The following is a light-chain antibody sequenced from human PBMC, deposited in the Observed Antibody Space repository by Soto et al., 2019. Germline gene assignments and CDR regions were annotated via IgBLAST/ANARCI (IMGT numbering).Light chain of an antibody. V-gene: IGKV3-15*01. J-gene: IGKJ1*01. Sequence: EVVMTQSPATLSVSPGDRATLSYRASQSVSNNLAWYQQKPGQAPRLLIYGASTRATGIPARFSGSGSGTEFTLTISSLQSEDFAVYYCQQYNNWPPWTFGQGTKVEIK. CDR1: QSVSNN. CDR3: QQYNNWPPWT. CDR2: GAS.